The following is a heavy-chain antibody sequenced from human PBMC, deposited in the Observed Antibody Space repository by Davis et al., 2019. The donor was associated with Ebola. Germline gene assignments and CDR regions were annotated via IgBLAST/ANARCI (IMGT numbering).Heavy chain of an antibody. CDR2: IRSKAYGGRT. CDR1: GFTFGDYA. V-gene: IGHV3-49*04. CDR3: ARDLKQPPPSYYYGMDV. Sequence: GESLKISCIGEGFTFGDYAMNWVRRAPGKGLEWVGFIRSKAYGGRTQYAASVKGRFTISRDDSKSIAYLQMNSLKTEDTAVYYCARDLKQPPPSYYYGMDVWGQGTTVTVSS. D-gene: IGHD6-13*01. J-gene: IGHJ6*02.